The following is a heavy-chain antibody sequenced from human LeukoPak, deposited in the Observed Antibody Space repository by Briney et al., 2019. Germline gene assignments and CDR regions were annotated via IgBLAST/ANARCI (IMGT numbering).Heavy chain of an antibody. Sequence: SETLSLTCTVSGGSISSSSYYWVWIRQPPGKELEWIGSINYSGNTYYNPSVKSRVTISVDTSKNQFSLKVTSVAAADTAVYYCARGPRYSSSWYSIGVNDYWGQGTLVTVSS. CDR1: GGSISSSSYY. D-gene: IGHD6-13*01. J-gene: IGHJ4*02. CDR3: ARGPRYSSSWYSIGVNDY. CDR2: INYSGNT. V-gene: IGHV4-39*07.